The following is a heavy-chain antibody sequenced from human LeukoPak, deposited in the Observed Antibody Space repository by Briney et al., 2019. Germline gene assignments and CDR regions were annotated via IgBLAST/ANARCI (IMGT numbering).Heavy chain of an antibody. D-gene: IGHD3-22*01. CDR1: GVSISSGSYY. J-gene: IGHJ4*02. Sequence: PSETLSLTCTVSGVSISSGSYYWSWIRQPAGKGLEWIGRIHTSGSTNYSPSFKSRVTVSVDRSKNQFSLKLSSVTAADTAVYYCARYGIVVVRAAFDYWGQGTLVTVSS. V-gene: IGHV4-61*02. CDR3: ARYGIVVVRAAFDY. CDR2: IHTSGST.